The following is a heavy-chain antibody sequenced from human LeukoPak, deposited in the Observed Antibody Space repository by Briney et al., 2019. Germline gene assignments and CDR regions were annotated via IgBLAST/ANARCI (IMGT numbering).Heavy chain of an antibody. CDR3: ARASILLGYCSSTSCKKNWFDP. CDR2: IYYRGST. V-gene: IGHV4-59*01. Sequence: SETLSLTCTVSGGSISSYYWSWIRQPPGKGLEWIGYIYYRGSTNYNPPLKSRVTISVDTAKNQFSLKLSSVTAADTAVYYCARASILLGYCSSTSCKKNWFDPWGQGTLVTVSS. D-gene: IGHD2-2*01. CDR1: GGSISSYY. J-gene: IGHJ5*02.